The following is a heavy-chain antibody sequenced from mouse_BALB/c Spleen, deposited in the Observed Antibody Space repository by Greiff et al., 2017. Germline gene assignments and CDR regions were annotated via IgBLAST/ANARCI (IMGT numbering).Heavy chain of an antibody. Sequence: EVKLMESGPELEKPGASVKISCKASGYSFTGYNMNWVKQSNGKSLEWIGNIDPYYGGTSYNQKFKGKATLTVDKSSSTAYMQLKSLTSEDSAVYYCARREPYYYAMDYWGQGTSVTVSS. CDR3: ARREPYYYAMDY. CDR1: GYSFTGYN. CDR2: IDPYYGGT. V-gene: IGHV1-39*01. J-gene: IGHJ4*01.